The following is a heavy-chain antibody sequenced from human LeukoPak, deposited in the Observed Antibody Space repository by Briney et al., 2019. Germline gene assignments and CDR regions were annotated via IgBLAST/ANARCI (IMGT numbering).Heavy chain of an antibody. CDR1: GFTFSSYN. D-gene: IGHD3-10*01. J-gene: IGHJ4*02. CDR3: TSRPLLSYYGSGRTRSDY. Sequence: GGSLRLSCAASGFTFSSYNINWVRQAPGKGLEWVGRIRSKANSYATAYAASVKGRFTISRDDSKNTAYLQMNSLKTEDTAVYYCTSRPLLSYYGSGRTRSDYWGQGTLVTVSS. CDR2: IRSKANSYAT. V-gene: IGHV3-73*01.